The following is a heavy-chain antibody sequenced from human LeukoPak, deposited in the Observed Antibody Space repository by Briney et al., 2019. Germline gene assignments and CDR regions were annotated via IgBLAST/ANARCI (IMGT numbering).Heavy chain of an antibody. CDR1: GGSISSSSYS. Sequence: PSETLSLTCTVSGGSISSSSYSWGWIRQPPGKGLEWIGSIYYSGSTYYNPSLKSRVTISVDTSKNQFSLKLSSVTAADTAVYYCARDSLGLAVAASWFDPWGQGTLVTVSS. CDR2: IYYSGST. J-gene: IGHJ5*02. D-gene: IGHD6-19*01. CDR3: ARDSLGLAVAASWFDP. V-gene: IGHV4-39*07.